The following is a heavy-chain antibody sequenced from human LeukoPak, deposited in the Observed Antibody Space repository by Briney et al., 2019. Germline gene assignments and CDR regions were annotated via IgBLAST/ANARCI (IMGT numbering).Heavy chain of an antibody. Sequence: ASVKVSCKASGYTFTTYYMHWVRQAPGQGLEWMGIINSSGGTTNYAQKFQGRVTVTRDTSTSTVYMELSSLRCEDTAVYYCARSHSNGWCDYWGQGTLVTVSS. D-gene: IGHD6-19*01. V-gene: IGHV1-46*01. CDR3: ARSHSNGWCDY. CDR2: INSSGGTT. J-gene: IGHJ4*02. CDR1: GYTFTTYY.